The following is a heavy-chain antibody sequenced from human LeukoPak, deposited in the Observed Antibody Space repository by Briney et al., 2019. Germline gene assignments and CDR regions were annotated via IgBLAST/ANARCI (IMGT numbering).Heavy chain of an antibody. CDR2: ISYSGST. CDR3: ARGGSAYDSSGDDHYYYYNYMDV. D-gene: IGHD3-22*01. J-gene: IGHJ6*03. V-gene: IGHV4-39*07. CDR1: GGSISSSSYF. Sequence: SETLSLTCTVSGGSISSSSYFWGWIRQPPGQGLEWIGSISYSGSTYHNPSLKSRVTISVDTSKNQFSLKLSSVTAADTAVYYCARGGSAYDSSGDDHYYYYNYMDVWGKGTTVTISS.